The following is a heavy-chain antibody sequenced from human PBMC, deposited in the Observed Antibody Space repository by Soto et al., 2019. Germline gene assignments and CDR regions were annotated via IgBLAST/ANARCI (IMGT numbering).Heavy chain of an antibody. D-gene: IGHD2-15*01. V-gene: IGHV1-46*01. J-gene: IGHJ4*02. Sequence: QVQLVQSGAEVRKPGASVKVSCKATGYTFTNNYMHWVRQAPGQGLEWMGTINPSDGSTNNAHKFQGTVTMTRDTSASTVYMELSSLTSEDTAVYYCARDQVAGTYYFDYWGQGTLVTVSS. CDR2: INPSDGST. CDR1: GYTFTNNY. CDR3: ARDQVAGTYYFDY.